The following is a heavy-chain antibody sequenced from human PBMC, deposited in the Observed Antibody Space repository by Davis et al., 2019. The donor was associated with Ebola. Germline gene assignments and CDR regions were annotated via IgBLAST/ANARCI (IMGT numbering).Heavy chain of an antibody. D-gene: IGHD4-23*01. CDR2: ISGSGGST. J-gene: IGHJ4*02. Sequence: GESLKISCAASGFTFSNAWMSWVRQAPGKGLEWVSAISGSGGSTYYADSVKGRFTISRDNSKKTLYLQMNSLRAEDTAVYYCARQESQLHRYYFNSWGQGTLVTVSS. CDR3: ARQESQLHRYYFNS. CDR1: GFTFSNAW. V-gene: IGHV3-23*01.